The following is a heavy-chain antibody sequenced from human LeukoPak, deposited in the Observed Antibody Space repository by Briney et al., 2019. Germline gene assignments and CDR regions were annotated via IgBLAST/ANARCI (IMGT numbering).Heavy chain of an antibody. CDR3: AKDFYSSSSFFDY. CDR2: ISWNSGSI. D-gene: IGHD6-6*01. Sequence: GGSLRLSCAASGFTFSSYAMSWVRQAPGKGLEWVSGISWNSGSIGYADSVKGRFTISRDNAKNSLYLQMNSLRAEDTALYYCAKDFYSSSSFFDYWGQGTLVTVSS. CDR1: GFTFSSYA. V-gene: IGHV3-9*01. J-gene: IGHJ4*02.